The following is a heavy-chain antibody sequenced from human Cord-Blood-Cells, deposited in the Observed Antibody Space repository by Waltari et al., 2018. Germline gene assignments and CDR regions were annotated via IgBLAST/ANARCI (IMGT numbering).Heavy chain of an antibody. CDR1: GGSFSGYY. J-gene: IGHJ4*02. CDR3: ARGMHCSGGSCPIDY. CDR2: INHSGST. Sequence: QVQLLQWGAGLLKPSETLSLTCAVYGGSFSGYYWSWIRQPPGKGLEWIGEINHSGSTNYNPSLKSRVTISVDTSKNQFSLKLSSVTAADTAVYYCARGMHCSGGSCPIDYWGQGTLVTVSS. V-gene: IGHV4-34*01. D-gene: IGHD2-15*01.